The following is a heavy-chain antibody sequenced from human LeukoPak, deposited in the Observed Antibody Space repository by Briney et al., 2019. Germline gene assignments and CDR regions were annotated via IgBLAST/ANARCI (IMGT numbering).Heavy chain of an antibody. D-gene: IGHD3-22*01. J-gene: IGHJ4*02. V-gene: IGHV4-34*01. CDR2: INHSGST. CDR1: GGSFSGYY. CDR3: ARALKYYYDSSFDY. Sequence: PSETLSLTCAVYGGSFSGYYWSWLRQPPGKGLEWIGEINHSGSTNYNPSLKSRVTISVDTSKNQFSLKLSSVTAADTAVYYCARALKYYYDSSFDYWGQGTLVTVSS.